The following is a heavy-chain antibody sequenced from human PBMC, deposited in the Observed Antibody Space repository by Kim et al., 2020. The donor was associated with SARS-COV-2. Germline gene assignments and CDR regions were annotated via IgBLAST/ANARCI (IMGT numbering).Heavy chain of an antibody. Sequence: SQTLSLTCAISGDSVSSNSATWNWIRQSPSRGLEWLGRTYYRSKWFYDYGVSVKSRITINPDTSKNQFSLQLSSVTPDDSAVYYCARRTPAGTARGFDPWGQVTLVTVSS. D-gene: IGHD1-7*01. CDR3: ARRTPAGTARGFDP. CDR1: GDSVSSNSAT. J-gene: IGHJ5*02. V-gene: IGHV6-1*01. CDR2: TYYRSKWFY.